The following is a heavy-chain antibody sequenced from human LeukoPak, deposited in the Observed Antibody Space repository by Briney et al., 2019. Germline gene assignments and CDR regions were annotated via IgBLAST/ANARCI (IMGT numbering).Heavy chain of an antibody. J-gene: IGHJ5*02. V-gene: IGHV3-7*01. CDR2: IKQNGGEK. Sequence: PGGSLRLSCTGSGFSFSSYWMTWVRQAPGKGLEWVADIKQNGGEKYYVDSVKGRFTISRDNAKNSLYLQMSSLGGEDTAVYYCARHTVTTFSDWFDPWGQGTLVTVSS. CDR1: GFSFSSYW. CDR3: ARHTVTTFSDWFDP. D-gene: IGHD4-17*01.